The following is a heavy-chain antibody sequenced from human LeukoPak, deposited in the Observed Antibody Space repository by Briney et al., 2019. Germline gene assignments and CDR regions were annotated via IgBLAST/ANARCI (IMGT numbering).Heavy chain of an antibody. CDR3: ARDRVDIVATIGEGDYFDY. V-gene: IGHV3-15*01. CDR2: IKSKIDGGTT. CDR1: GFTFSNAW. Sequence: GGSLRLSCAASGFTFSNAWMSWVRQAPGKGLEWVGRIKSKIDGGTTDYGAPVKGRFTISRDDSKNTLYLQMNSLRAEDTAVYYCARDRVDIVATIGEGDYFDYWGQGTLVTVSS. D-gene: IGHD5-12*01. J-gene: IGHJ4*02.